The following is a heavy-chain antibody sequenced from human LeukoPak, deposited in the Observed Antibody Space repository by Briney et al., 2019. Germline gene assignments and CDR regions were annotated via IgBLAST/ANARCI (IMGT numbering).Heavy chain of an antibody. CDR3: ARGGGNTGVDY. D-gene: IGHD4-23*01. Sequence: ASVPVSCMASRYTFTRYYMHWVRPAPGQGLEWMGWINPNSGGTKYAQKFQGRVTMTRDTSISTAYVGLSRLRSDVTAVYYCARGGGNTGVDYWGQGTLVTVSS. J-gene: IGHJ4*02. CDR2: INPNSGGT. CDR1: RYTFTRYY. V-gene: IGHV1-2*02.